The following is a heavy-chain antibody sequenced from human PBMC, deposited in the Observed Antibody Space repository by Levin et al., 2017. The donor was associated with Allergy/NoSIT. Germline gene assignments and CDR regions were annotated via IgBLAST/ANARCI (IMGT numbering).Heavy chain of an antibody. D-gene: IGHD3-16*02. CDR3: ARGEPPNYDYNWGDYRDGYGDD. J-gene: IGHJ4*02. CDR1: GFTFGDYA. V-gene: IGHV3-49*04. Sequence: GGSLRLSCTGSGFTFGDYAMSWVRQAPGKGLEWVGFIRHKAHGGTTAYAASVKGTLSISRADSKSIAYLQMNTLKTEDTAVYFCARGEPPNYDYNWGDYRDGYGDDWSEGALVTVTS. CDR2: IRHKAHGGTT.